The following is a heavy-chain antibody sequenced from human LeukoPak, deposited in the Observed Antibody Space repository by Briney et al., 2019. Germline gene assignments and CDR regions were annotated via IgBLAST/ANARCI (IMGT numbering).Heavy chain of an antibody. CDR3: ARGVDSSSWYRFHY. J-gene: IGHJ4*02. CDR1: GYTFTNYD. V-gene: IGHV1-8*03. Sequence: ASVKVSCKASGYTFTNYDIHWVRQATGQGLEWMGWMNPNSGKTGYAQKFQGRVTLTRNTSISTAYMELSSLRSEDTAVYYCARGVDSSSWYRFHYWGQGTLVTVSS. D-gene: IGHD3-22*01. CDR2: MNPNSGKT.